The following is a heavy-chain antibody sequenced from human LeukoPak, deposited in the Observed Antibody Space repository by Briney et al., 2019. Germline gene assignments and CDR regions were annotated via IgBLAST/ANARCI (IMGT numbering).Heavy chain of an antibody. CDR2: IYTSGST. V-gene: IGHV4-4*09. CDR1: GGSISSDY. Sequence: SETLSLTCTVSGGSISSDYWSWIRQPPGKGLEWIGYIYTSGSTNYNPSLKSRVTISVDTSKNQFSLKLSSVTAADTAVYYRASSESGSYSDAFDIWGQGTMVTVSS. J-gene: IGHJ3*02. D-gene: IGHD1-26*01. CDR3: ASSESGSYSDAFDI.